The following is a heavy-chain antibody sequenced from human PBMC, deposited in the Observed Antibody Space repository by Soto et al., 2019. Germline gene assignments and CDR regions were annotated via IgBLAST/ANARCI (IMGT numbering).Heavy chain of an antibody. V-gene: IGHV1-69*02. CDR3: ARENASRDVGLAPAAIDVMDV. CDR1: GDTFSSYT. CDR2: IIPFFGIA. D-gene: IGHD2-2*02. J-gene: IGHJ6*02. Sequence: SVKVSCKASGDTFSSYTITWVRQAPGQGLEWMGRIIPFFGIASYAQKFQGRVTMTADKSTSTAYMELSSLKSEDTAVYYCARENASRDVGLAPAAIDVMDVSGQLTAVT.